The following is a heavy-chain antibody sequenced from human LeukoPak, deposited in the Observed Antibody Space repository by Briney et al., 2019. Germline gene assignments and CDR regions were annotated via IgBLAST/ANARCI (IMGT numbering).Heavy chain of an antibody. J-gene: IGHJ4*02. CDR1: GFTFSSYS. V-gene: IGHV3-48*01. CDR3: ARGELATTKILFDF. CDR2: ISSSSSTI. D-gene: IGHD5-24*01. Sequence: GGSLRLSCAASGFTFSSYSMNWVRQAPGKGLEWVSYISSSSSTIYYADSVKGRFTISRDNSKSTLYLQMNSLRAEDTAVYYCARGELATTKILFDFWGQGTLVTVSS.